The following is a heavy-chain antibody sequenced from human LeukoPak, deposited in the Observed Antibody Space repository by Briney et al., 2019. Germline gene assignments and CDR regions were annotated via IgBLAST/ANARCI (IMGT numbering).Heavy chain of an antibody. D-gene: IGHD3-22*01. CDR2: TSPYGANT. CDR3: ARGVYYESSGYSFDS. CDR1: GYNFIRYG. J-gene: IGHJ4*02. V-gene: IGHV1-18*01. Sequence: ASVKVSCKASGYNFIRYGVSWVRQAPGQGLEWMGWTSPYGANTHYAQRLQARVLMTTDTSTSTAYMELRSLRSDDTAVYYCARGVYYESSGYSFDSWGQGTPVTVSS.